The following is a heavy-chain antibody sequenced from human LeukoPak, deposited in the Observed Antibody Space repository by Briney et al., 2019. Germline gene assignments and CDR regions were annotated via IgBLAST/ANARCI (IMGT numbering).Heavy chain of an antibody. D-gene: IGHD1-26*01. CDR2: IYPDDSNT. V-gene: IGHV5-51*01. CDR1: GYSFTSYW. Sequence: GESLKISCKGSGYSFTSYWIGWVRQMPGKGLEWMGIIYPDDSNTRYSPSFQGQVTISADKSISTAYLQWSSLKASDTAIYYCARHRILGAKSSWFDPWGQGTLVTVSS. CDR3: ARHRILGAKSSWFDP. J-gene: IGHJ5*02.